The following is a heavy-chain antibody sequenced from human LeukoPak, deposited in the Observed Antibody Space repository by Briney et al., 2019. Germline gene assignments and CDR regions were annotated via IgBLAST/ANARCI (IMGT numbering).Heavy chain of an antibody. CDR2: IYYSGGT. CDR3: AKGLPGFGDLSDVWNY. V-gene: IGHV4-59*01. CDR1: GGSISSYY. J-gene: IGHJ4*02. D-gene: IGHD3-10*01. Sequence: SETLSLTCTVSGGSISSYYWSWIRQPPGKGLEWVGYIYYSGGTNYNPSLKSRVTISVHSSKNQFSLKLSSVTAADTALYYCAKGLPGFGDLSDVWNYWGQGILVTVSS.